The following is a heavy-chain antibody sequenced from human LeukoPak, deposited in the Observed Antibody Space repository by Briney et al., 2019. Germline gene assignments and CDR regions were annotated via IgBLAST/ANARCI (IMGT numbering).Heavy chain of an antibody. V-gene: IGHV3-21*01. J-gene: IGHJ4*02. D-gene: IGHD2-15*01. CDR3: AGYCSGGSCYD. CDR2: ISSSSYI. Sequence: GGSLRLSCAASGFTFSSYSMNWVSEAPAKGREWVSFISSSSYIYYADSGKGRFTISRGNAKNSLYLQMNSLRAEDTAVYYCAGYCSGGSCYDWGQGTLVTVSS. CDR1: GFTFSSYS.